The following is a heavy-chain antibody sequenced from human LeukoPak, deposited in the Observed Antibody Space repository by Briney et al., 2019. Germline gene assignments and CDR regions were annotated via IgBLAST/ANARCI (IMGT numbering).Heavy chain of an antibody. V-gene: IGHV3-48*02. Sequence: GGSLRLSCAASGFPFSTYSMNWVRQAPGKGLEWVSYISSTGSTIYYADSVRGRFTISRDNAKNSLYLQMNSLRDEDTAVYYCARQYSSGWYTDYWGQGTLVTVSS. D-gene: IGHD6-19*01. J-gene: IGHJ4*02. CDR1: GFPFSTYS. CDR3: ARQYSSGWYTDY. CDR2: ISSTGSTI.